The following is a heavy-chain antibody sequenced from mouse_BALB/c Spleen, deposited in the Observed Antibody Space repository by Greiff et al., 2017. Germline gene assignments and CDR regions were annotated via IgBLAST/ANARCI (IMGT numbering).Heavy chain of an antibody. CDR3: ARARYDYDEEGRYFDY. CDR1: GYTFTSYT. Sequence: VQLQQSAAELARPGASVKMSCKASGYTFTSYTMHWVKQRPGQGLEWIGYINPSSGYTEYNQKFKDKTTLTADKSSSTAYMQLSSLTSEDSAVYYCARARYDYDEEGRYFDYWGQGTTLTVSS. J-gene: IGHJ2*01. D-gene: IGHD2-4*01. V-gene: IGHV1-4*02. CDR2: INPSSGYT.